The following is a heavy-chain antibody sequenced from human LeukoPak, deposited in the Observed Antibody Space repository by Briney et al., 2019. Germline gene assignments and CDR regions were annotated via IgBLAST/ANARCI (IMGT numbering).Heavy chain of an antibody. CDR1: GYTFTGYY. CDR2: IIPIFGTA. CDR3: ARDRVTMVRGVRNWFDP. Sequence: SVKVSCKASGYTFTGYYMHWVRQAPGQGLEWMGGIIPIFGTANYAQKFQGRVTITADKSTSTAYMELSSLRSEDTAVYYCARDRVTMVRGVRNWFDPWGQGTLVTVSS. V-gene: IGHV1-69*06. D-gene: IGHD3-10*01. J-gene: IGHJ5*02.